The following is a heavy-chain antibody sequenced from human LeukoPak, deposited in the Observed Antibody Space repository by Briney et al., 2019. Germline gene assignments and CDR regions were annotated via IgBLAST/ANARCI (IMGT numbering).Heavy chain of an antibody. D-gene: IGHD6-13*01. Sequence: GGSLRLSCAASGFTFSSYSMIWVRQAPGKGLEWVSYISDSSHAIYHADSVKGRFTISRDNAKNSLYLQMNSLRAEDTAVYYCARGPSETAAAGWFDPWGQGTLVTVSS. V-gene: IGHV3-48*04. CDR3: ARGPSETAAAGWFDP. J-gene: IGHJ5*02. CDR2: ISDSSHAI. CDR1: GFTFSSYS.